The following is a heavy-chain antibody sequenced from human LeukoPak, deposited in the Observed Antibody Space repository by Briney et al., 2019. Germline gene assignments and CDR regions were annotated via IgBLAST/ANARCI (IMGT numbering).Heavy chain of an antibody. J-gene: IGHJ6*02. D-gene: IGHD3-9*01. CDR1: GFTFSDYN. CDR3: ARSIGLTGGGVDV. Sequence: GGSLRLSCAASGFTFSDYNMNWVRQAPGKGLGWVSYITNGGSTIHHADSVKGRFTISRDNAKKTLYLQVNSLRAEDTAVYYCARSIGLTGGGVDVWGQGTTVTVSS. V-gene: IGHV3-11*01. CDR2: ITNGGSTI.